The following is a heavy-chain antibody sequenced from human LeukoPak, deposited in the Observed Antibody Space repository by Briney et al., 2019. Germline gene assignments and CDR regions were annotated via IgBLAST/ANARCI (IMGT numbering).Heavy chain of an antibody. Sequence: GGSLRLSCAASGFTFDDYTMHWVRQAPGKGVEGVSLISWDGGSTYYPSSVHGPFTISRDNSKNTLYLQMNSLRAEDTAVYYCAKTSLSYDSSGYSSHWADYWGQGTLVTVSS. CDR2: ISWDGGST. J-gene: IGHJ4*02. CDR1: GFTFDDYT. D-gene: IGHD3-22*01. V-gene: IGHV3-23*01. CDR3: AKTSLSYDSSGYSSHWADY.